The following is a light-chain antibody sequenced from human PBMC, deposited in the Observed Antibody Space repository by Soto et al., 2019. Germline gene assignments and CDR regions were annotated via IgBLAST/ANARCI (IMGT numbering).Light chain of an antibody. J-gene: IGKJ5*01. CDR3: QQDYNLPIT. CDR2: GAS. V-gene: IGKV3D-7*01. Sequence: EIVLTQSPGTLSLSPGERATLSCRVSQSISSSYLSWYQQRPGQAPRLLIYGASTRATGIPARFSGSGRGSGTDFTLTISSLQPEDFAVYYCQQDYNLPITFGQGTRREIK. CDR1: QSISSSY.